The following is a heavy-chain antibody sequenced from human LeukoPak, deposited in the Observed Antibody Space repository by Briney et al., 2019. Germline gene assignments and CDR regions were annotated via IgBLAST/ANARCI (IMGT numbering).Heavy chain of an antibody. D-gene: IGHD1-1*01. CDR3: ASRSGTTSLVDV. V-gene: IGHV3-21*01. CDR1: GFTFSSYG. J-gene: IGHJ6*02. Sequence: PGGSLRLSCAASGFTFSSYGMHWVRQAPGKGLEWVSSISSSSSYIYYADSVKGRFTISRDNAKNSLYLQMNSLRAEDTAVYYCASRSGTTSLVDVWGQGTTVTVSS. CDR2: ISSSSSYI.